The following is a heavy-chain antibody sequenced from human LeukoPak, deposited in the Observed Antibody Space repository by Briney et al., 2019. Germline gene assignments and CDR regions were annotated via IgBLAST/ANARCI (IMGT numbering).Heavy chain of an antibody. CDR2: INSDGSST. CDR3: ARCGYYYWSYMDV. V-gene: IGHV3-74*01. CDR1: GFTFSSYW. Sequence: GGSLRLSCAASGFTFSSYWMHWVRQAPGKGLVWVSRINSDGSSTSYADSEKGRFTISRDNSKSTLYLQMNSLRAEDTAVYYCARCGYYYWSYMDVWGKGTTVTVSS. D-gene: IGHD2-21*01. J-gene: IGHJ6*03.